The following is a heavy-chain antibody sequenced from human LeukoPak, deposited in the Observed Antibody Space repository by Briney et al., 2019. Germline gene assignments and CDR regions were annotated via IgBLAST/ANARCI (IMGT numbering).Heavy chain of an antibody. V-gene: IGHV3-23*01. CDR3: AKGGDSSGRSRYFDY. Sequence: GGPLRLSCAASGFTFNIYAMSWVRQAPGKGLEWVSEISGSGGSTYYADSVKGRFTISRDNSKNTLYPQMDSLRAEDTAVYYCAKGGDSSGRSRYFDYWGQGTLVTVSS. CDR2: ISGSGGST. D-gene: IGHD6-19*01. J-gene: IGHJ4*02. CDR1: GFTFNIYA.